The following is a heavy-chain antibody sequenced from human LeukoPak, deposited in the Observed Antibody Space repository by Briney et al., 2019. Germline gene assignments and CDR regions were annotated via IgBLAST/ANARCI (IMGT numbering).Heavy chain of an antibody. CDR3: TRSSGVYRRVDD. J-gene: IGHJ4*02. CDR1: GYRFTTSW. CDR2: ISPGDSDT. Sequence: GESLKISCKGSGYRFTTSWIGWVRQMPGKGLEWMGIISPGDSDTRYSPSFQGQVTISADRSISTTYLQWSSLKASDTAMYYCTRSSGVYRRVDDWGQGTLVTVSS. D-gene: IGHD6-13*01. V-gene: IGHV5-51*01.